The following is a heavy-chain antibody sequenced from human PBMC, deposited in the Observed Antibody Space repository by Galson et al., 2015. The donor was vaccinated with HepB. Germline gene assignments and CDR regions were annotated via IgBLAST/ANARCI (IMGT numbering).Heavy chain of an antibody. CDR3: ARDGIMITFGDPINWFDP. D-gene: IGHD3-16*01. V-gene: IGHV1-69*06. CDR2: IIPIFGTA. Sequence: SVKVSCKASGGTFSSYAISWVRQAPGQGLEWMGGIIPIFGTANYAQKFQGRVTITADKSTSTAYMELSSLRSEDTAVYYCARDGIMITFGDPINWFDPWGQGTLVTVSS. CDR1: GGTFSSYA. J-gene: IGHJ5*02.